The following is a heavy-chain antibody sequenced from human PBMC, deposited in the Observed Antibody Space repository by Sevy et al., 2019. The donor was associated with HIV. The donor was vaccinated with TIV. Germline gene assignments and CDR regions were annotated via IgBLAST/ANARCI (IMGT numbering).Heavy chain of an antibody. CDR3: ATSANLDTSWFDP. Sequence: ASVKVSCKTSGSTFSDDYIHWVRQAPGERLEWMGWINSAGTNYAVTFQGRVTMTRDASITTAYMELNSLRSDDTATYYCATSANLDTSWFDPWGQGVVVTVS. J-gene: IGHJ5*02. D-gene: IGHD1-1*01. CDR1: GSTFSDDY. CDR2: INSAGT. V-gene: IGHV1-2*02.